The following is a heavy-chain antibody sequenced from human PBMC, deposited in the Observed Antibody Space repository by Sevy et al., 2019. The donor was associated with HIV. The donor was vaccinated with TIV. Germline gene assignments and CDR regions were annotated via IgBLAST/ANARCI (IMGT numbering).Heavy chain of an antibody. Sequence: GGSLRLSCAASGFTLSSAWMSWVRQAPGKGLEWVGRIQSKTDSGTTDYAASVKGRFTISRDDSVNTLYLQMNSLTTDDTAVYYCTTDTSTGYFDWLLDFDYWGQGTLVTVSS. D-gene: IGHD3-9*01. CDR3: TTDTSTGYFDWLLDFDY. V-gene: IGHV3-15*01. J-gene: IGHJ4*02. CDR1: GFTLSSAW. CDR2: IQSKTDSGTT.